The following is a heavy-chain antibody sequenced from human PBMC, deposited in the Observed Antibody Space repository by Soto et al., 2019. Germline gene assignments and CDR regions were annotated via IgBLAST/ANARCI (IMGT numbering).Heavy chain of an antibody. CDR1: GYTFTSYY. Sequence: QVQLVQSGAEVKKPGASVRVSCKASGYTFTSYYLHWVRQAPGQDLEWMGWINPNSGGTNYTQKFQGWVTMTRDTSISTAYMELSRLRSDDTAVYYCATQRDYGDYGAFDYWGQGTLVTVSS. D-gene: IGHD4-17*01. J-gene: IGHJ4*02. V-gene: IGHV1-2*04. CDR3: ATQRDYGDYGAFDY. CDR2: INPNSGGT.